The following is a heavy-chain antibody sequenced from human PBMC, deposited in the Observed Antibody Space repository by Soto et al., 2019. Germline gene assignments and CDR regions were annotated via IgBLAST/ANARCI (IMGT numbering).Heavy chain of an antibody. V-gene: IGHV3-21*01. Sequence: PGGSLRLSCAASGFTFSSYSMNWVRQAPGKGLEWVSSISSSSSYIYYADSVKGRFTISRDNAKNSLYLQMNSLRAEDTAVYYCARYCSSTSCPYYYYYGMDVWGQGTTVTVSS. D-gene: IGHD2-2*01. CDR2: ISSSSSYI. CDR3: ARYCSSTSCPYYYYYGMDV. CDR1: GFTFSSYS. J-gene: IGHJ6*02.